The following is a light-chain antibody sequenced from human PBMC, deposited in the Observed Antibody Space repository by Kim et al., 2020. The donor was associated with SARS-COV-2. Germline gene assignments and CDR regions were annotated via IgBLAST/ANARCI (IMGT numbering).Light chain of an antibody. V-gene: IGKV1-17*01. CDR3: LQHRTYPIT. Sequence: ASVGDRVTITCRASQDIGNDLGWYQQSPGRAPKRLIYGASNVQSGVPSRFSGSGSETEFTLTINGLQPEDFATYFCLQHRTYPITFGQGTRLEIK. CDR2: GAS. J-gene: IGKJ5*01. CDR1: QDIGND.